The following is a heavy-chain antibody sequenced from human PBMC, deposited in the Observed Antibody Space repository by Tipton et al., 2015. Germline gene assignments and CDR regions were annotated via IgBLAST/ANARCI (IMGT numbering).Heavy chain of an antibody. CDR1: SGSFSGYS. CDR2: IDHSGST. J-gene: IGHJ5*02. D-gene: IGHD4-11*01. Sequence: TLSPTCAVYSGSFSGYSWNWIRQPPGKGLEWIGEIDHSGSTNYNPSLKSRVTMSVDTSKNQFSLKLSSLTAADTAVYYCARGGGYYSDYGNNWFDPWGQGTLVTVSS. V-gene: IGHV4-34*01. CDR3: ARGGGYYSDYGNNWFDP.